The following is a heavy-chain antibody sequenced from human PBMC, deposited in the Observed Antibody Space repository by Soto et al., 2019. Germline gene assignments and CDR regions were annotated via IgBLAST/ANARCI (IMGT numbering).Heavy chain of an antibody. CDR2: IYWNDDK. Sequence: QITLKESGPTLVKPTQTLTLTCTFSGFSLSTSGVGVGWIRQPPGKALEWLALIYWNDDKRYSPSLKSRLTNTKDTPKNQVVLTMTNMDPVDTATYYCAHSVPSLSSTVTTDCFDPWGQGTLVTVSS. D-gene: IGHD4-17*01. J-gene: IGHJ5*02. CDR1: GFSLSTSGVG. V-gene: IGHV2-5*01. CDR3: AHSVPSLSSTVTTDCFDP.